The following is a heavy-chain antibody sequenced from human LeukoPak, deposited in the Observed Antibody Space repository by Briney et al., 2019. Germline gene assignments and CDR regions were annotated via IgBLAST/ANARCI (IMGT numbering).Heavy chain of an antibody. CDR2: ISHSGTT. CDR1: GYSISSGYC. V-gene: IGHV4-38-2*02. J-gene: IGHJ4*02. D-gene: IGHD2-15*01. Sequence: SETLSLTCTVSGYSISSGYCWGWVRQPPGKGLEWIGSISHSGTTYYNPSLTRRLTISQDPSKPPFSLKVNSVTAADTAAYYCTREEGGPTVDYWGQGTLVTVSS. CDR3: TREEGGPTVDY.